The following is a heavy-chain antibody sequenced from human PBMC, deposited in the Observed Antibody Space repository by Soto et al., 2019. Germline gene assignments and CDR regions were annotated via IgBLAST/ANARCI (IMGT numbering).Heavy chain of an antibody. CDR1: GFTFSSNW. D-gene: IGHD3-10*01. CDR3: ARGGNAGSGQYYLDDY. V-gene: IGHV3-74*01. Sequence: EVQLVESGGDLVQPGGSLRLSCEASGFTFSSNWMHWVRQAPGKGLVWVSRMNPDGSTRGYADSVQGRFTTSRDNAKNTRFLQMNSLRAEDTAVYYCARGGNAGSGQYYLDDYLGQGTLVTVSS. J-gene: IGHJ1*01. CDR2: MNPDGSTR.